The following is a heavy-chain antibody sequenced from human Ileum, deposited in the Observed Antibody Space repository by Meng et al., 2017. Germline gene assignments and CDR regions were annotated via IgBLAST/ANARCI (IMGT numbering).Heavy chain of an antibody. CDR2: IGGSGATT. J-gene: IGHJ4*02. Sequence: GGSLRLSCAASGLTFSSYAMSWVRQAPGKGLEWVSGIGGSGATTYYADSVKGRFTISRDNSKNTLFLQMNSLRAEDTAVYYCATSTYSSSWYYFGYWGQGTLVTVSS. D-gene: IGHD6-13*01. CDR1: GLTFSSYA. V-gene: IGHV3-23*01. CDR3: ATSTYSSSWYYFGY.